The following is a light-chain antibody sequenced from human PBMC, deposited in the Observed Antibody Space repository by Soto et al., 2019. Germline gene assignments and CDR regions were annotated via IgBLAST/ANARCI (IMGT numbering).Light chain of an antibody. Sequence: QSALTQPPSASGSPGQSVTISCTGTSTDVGGYDYVSWYQQHPGKVPKLIIYEVNKRPSGVPDRFSGSKSGNTASLTVSGLQHADEADYYCTSYAGGNNVFGTGTKVTVL. CDR2: EVN. J-gene: IGLJ1*01. CDR1: STDVGGYDY. V-gene: IGLV2-8*01. CDR3: TSYAGGNNV.